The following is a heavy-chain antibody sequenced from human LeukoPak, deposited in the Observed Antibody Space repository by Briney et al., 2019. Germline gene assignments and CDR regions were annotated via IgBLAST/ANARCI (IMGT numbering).Heavy chain of an antibody. V-gene: IGHV4-39*07. D-gene: IGHD6-25*01. Sequence: PSETLSLTCTVSGGSISSSSYYWGWIRQPPGKGLEWIGSIYYSGSTYYNPSLKSRVTISVDTSKNQFSLKLSSVTAADTAVYYCARGQPLRKFDYWGQGTLVTVSS. CDR3: ARGQPLRKFDY. J-gene: IGHJ4*02. CDR1: GGSISSSSYY. CDR2: IYYSGST.